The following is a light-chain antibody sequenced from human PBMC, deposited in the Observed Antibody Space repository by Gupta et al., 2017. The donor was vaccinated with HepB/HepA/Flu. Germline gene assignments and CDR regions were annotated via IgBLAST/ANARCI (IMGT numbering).Light chain of an antibody. CDR3: RRALQTPWT. J-gene: IGKJ1*01. CDR1: QSLLHSNGYNY. CDR2: LGS. Sequence: DIVMTQSPLSLPVTPGEPASISCRSSQSLLHSNGYNYLDWYLQKPGQSPQLLIYLGSNRASGVPDRFSGSGSGTDFTLKISIVDAEDVGVYYCRRALQTPWTFGQGTKVEIK. V-gene: IGKV2-28*01.